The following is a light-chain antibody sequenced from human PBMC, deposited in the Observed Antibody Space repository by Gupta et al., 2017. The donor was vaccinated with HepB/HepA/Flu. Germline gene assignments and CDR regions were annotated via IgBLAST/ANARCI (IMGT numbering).Light chain of an antibody. Sequence: EVMMTQSPGTLSVSPGDRATLSCWASQSVGSNLAWYQQKPGQTPRLLIYGASTRATGIPARFSGSGSWTEFTLPISSLQSEDFAVYYCQQYNNWPLTFGGGTKVEIK. J-gene: IGKJ4*01. CDR2: GAS. CDR1: QSVGSN. V-gene: IGKV3-15*01. CDR3: QQYNNWPLT.